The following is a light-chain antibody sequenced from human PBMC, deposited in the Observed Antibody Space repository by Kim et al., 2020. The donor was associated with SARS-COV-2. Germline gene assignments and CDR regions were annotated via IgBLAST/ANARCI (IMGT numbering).Light chain of an antibody. CDR3: QQRNSWPPAVT. CDR1: QNIDTY. CDR2: DAA. J-gene: IGKJ4*01. Sequence: PGQRATLSCRASQNIDTYLAWYQQRPGQAPRLLVYDAANRATGVPDRFSGSGSGTDFTLTISSLEPEDFSLYYCQQRNSWPPAVTFGGGTKVDIK. V-gene: IGKV3-11*01.